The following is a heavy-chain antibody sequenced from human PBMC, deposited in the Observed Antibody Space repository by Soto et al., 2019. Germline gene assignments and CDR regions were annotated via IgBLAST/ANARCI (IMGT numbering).Heavy chain of an antibody. D-gene: IGHD6-6*01. V-gene: IGHV3-23*01. Sequence: EVQLLESGGGLVQPGGSLRISCAASGFTFSSYAMSWVRQAPGKGLEWVSAISGSGGSTYYADSVKGRFTISRDNSKNTLYLQMNSLRAEDTAVYYCAKDNSEQLGFDPWGQGTLVTFSS. CDR3: AKDNSEQLGFDP. J-gene: IGHJ5*02. CDR1: GFTFSSYA. CDR2: ISGSGGST.